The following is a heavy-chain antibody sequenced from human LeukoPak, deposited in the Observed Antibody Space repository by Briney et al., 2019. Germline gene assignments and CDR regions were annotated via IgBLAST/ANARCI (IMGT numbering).Heavy chain of an antibody. Sequence: SVKVSCKASGFTFTSSAMQWVRQARGQRLEWIGWIVVGSGNTNYAQKFQGRVTMTEDTSTDTAYMELSSLTSDDTAVYYCATDLAMVRGVIGGDYWGQGTLVTVSS. J-gene: IGHJ4*02. CDR1: GFTFTSSA. D-gene: IGHD3-10*01. V-gene: IGHV1-58*02. CDR3: ATDLAMVRGVIGGDY. CDR2: IVVGSGNT.